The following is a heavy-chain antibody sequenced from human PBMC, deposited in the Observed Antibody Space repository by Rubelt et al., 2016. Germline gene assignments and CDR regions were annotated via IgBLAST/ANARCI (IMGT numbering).Heavy chain of an antibody. CDR2: IYSGGST. Sequence: EVQLVESGGGLVKPGGSLRLSCAASGFTFGSYSMNWVRQAPGKGLEWVSVIYSGGSTYYADSVRGRFTISRDNSKNMLYLQLNSLRAEDTAVYYCARRPDDYGDYFDYWGQGTLVTVSS. J-gene: IGHJ4*02. D-gene: IGHD4-17*01. CDR1: GFTFGSYS. CDR3: ARRPDDYGDYFDY. V-gene: IGHV3-66*04.